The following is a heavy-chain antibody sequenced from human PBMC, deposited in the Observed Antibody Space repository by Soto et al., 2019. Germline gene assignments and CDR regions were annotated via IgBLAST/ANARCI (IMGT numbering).Heavy chain of an antibody. D-gene: IGHD4-17*01. CDR1: GGSVTNSSYY. J-gene: IGHJ4*02. CDR2: VYYRGRS. CDR3: VSQRTTVPTQAYFDY. V-gene: IGHV4-39*01. Sequence: PSETPSLTCTVSGGSVTNSSYYWGWIRQSPGKGREWIGSVYYRGRSYSKSSVKSRVTISVDTSKNRFSLSLNSVTASDTAVYFCVSQRTTVPTQAYFDYWGPGALVTVSS.